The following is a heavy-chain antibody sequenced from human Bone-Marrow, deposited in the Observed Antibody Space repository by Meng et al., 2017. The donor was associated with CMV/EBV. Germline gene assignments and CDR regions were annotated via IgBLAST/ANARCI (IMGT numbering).Heavy chain of an antibody. D-gene: IGHD6-19*01. Sequence: ASVKVSCKSSGYTFTGYYMHWVRQAPGQGLEWMGWINPNSGGTNYAQKFQGRVTMTRDTSISTAYLQWSSLKASDTAMYYCARTMAEAGTGGFDYWGQGTLVTVSS. CDR2: INPNSGGT. J-gene: IGHJ4*02. CDR1: GYTFTGYY. V-gene: IGHV1-2*02. CDR3: ARTMAEAGTGGFDY.